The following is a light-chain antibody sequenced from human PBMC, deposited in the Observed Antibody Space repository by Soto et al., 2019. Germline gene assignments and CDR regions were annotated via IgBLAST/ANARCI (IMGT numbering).Light chain of an antibody. J-gene: IGKJ4*01. Sequence: DIQMTQSPSSLSASVGDRVTITCRASQSICSYLNWYQQKPGKVPKLLIYAASSLQSGVPSRFSGSGSGTDFTLTISSLQPEDFAAYHCQQSYSTPLTFGGGTKVEIK. CDR3: QQSYSTPLT. CDR1: QSICSY. V-gene: IGKV1-39*01. CDR2: AAS.